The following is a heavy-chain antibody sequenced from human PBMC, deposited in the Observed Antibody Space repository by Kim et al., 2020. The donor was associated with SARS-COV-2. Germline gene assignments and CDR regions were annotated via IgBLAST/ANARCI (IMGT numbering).Heavy chain of an antibody. CDR2: IYPGDSDT. CDR1: GYSFTSYW. V-gene: IGHV5-51*01. J-gene: IGHJ4*02. CDR3: ARQGIAVAGTVGGLDY. D-gene: IGHD6-19*01. Sequence: GESLKISCKGSGYSFTSYWIGWVRQMPGKGLEWMGIIYPGDSDTRYSPSFQGQVTISADKSISTAYLQWSSLKASDTAMYYCARQGIAVAGTVGGLDYWGQGTLVTVSS.